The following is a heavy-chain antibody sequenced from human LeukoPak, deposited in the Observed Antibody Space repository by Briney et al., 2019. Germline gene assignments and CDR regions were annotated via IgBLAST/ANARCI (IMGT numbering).Heavy chain of an antibody. Sequence: GGTLRLSCAASGFTFRRYGMSWVRQAPGKGLEWVSAISGSGGNTFYADSVKGRFTISRDNSKNTLYLQMNSLRAEDTAVYYCAKASPRTRIVGARVFSYYYYYMDVWGKGTTVTVSS. CDR3: AKASPRTRIVGARVFSYYYYYMDV. CDR2: ISGSGGNT. V-gene: IGHV3-23*01. J-gene: IGHJ6*03. D-gene: IGHD1-26*01. CDR1: GFTFRRYG.